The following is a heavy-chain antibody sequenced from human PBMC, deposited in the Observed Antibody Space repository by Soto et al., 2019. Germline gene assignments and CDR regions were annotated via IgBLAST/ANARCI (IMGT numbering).Heavy chain of an antibody. Sequence: QVQLQESGPRLVKPSQTLSLSCAVSGGSIISASYSWNWIRQSPGRGLEWIGHLYSSGSTYSNPSLKRRGSIAGDTSNNQFSLKLTSVTAADTAVYFCAREDAARIERWFDAWGQGILVTVSS. CDR1: GGSIISASYS. D-gene: IGHD6-6*01. V-gene: IGHV4-31*11. CDR2: LYSSGST. CDR3: AREDAARIERWFDA. J-gene: IGHJ5*02.